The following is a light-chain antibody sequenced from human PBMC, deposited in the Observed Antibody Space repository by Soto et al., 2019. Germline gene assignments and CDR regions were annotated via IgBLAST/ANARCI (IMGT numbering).Light chain of an antibody. V-gene: IGKV1-5*01. J-gene: IGKJ1*01. CDR2: DAS. CDR3: QQYGSSGT. CDR1: QSISSW. Sequence: DIQRTQSPSTLSASVGGRVTIACRASQSISSWLAWYQQKPGKAPKLLIYDASSLESGVPSRFSGSGSGTDFILTISRLEPEDFAVYYCQQYGSSGTFGQGAKVDIK.